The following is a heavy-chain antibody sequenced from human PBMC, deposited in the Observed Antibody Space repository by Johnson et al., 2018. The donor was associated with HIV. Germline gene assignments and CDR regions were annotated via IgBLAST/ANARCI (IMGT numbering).Heavy chain of an antibody. Sequence: EVQLVESGGGLIQPGGSLRLSCAASGFTVSSNYMSWVRQAPGKGLEWVSSISWNRASVAYVDSVKGRFTISRDNAKNSLYLQMNSLRAEDTAVYYCARDQRHIAAAGPPDAFDIWGQGTMVTVSS. J-gene: IGHJ3*02. V-gene: IGHV3-53*01. D-gene: IGHD6-13*01. CDR1: GFTVSSNY. CDR2: SWNRASV. CDR3: ARDQRHIAAAGPPDAFDI.